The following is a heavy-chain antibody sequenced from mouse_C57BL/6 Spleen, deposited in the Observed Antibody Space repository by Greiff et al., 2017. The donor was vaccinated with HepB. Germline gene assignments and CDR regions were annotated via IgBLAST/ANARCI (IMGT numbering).Heavy chain of an antibody. CDR2: IDPSDSET. D-gene: IGHD4-1*01. Sequence: VQLQQPGAELVRPGSSVKLSCKASGYTFTSYWMHWVKQRPIQGLEWIGNIDPSDSETHYNQKFKDKATLTVDKSSSTAYMQLRSLTSEDSAVYYWARSLTVTWFAYWGQGTLVTVSA. CDR3: ARSLTVTWFAY. CDR1: GYTFTSYW. V-gene: IGHV1-52*01. J-gene: IGHJ3*01.